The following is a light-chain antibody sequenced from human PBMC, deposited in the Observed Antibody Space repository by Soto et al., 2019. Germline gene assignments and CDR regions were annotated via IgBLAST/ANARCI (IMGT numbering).Light chain of an antibody. CDR1: QSVSRN. CDR3: NQYNNWPPT. Sequence: EIVMTQSPATLSVSPGERATLSCRASQSVSRNLAWYQQKPDQAPRLLIYGASTRATRIPARFSGSGSGTEFTLTISSLQSGDFAVYYCNQYNNWPPTFGQGTKVEVK. J-gene: IGKJ1*01. V-gene: IGKV3-15*01. CDR2: GAS.